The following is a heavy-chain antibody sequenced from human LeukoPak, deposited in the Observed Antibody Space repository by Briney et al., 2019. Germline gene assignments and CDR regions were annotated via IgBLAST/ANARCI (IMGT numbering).Heavy chain of an antibody. CDR3: ARDRGTTDYMDV. CDR1: GYTFPSYG. Sequence: ASAKVSCKASGYTFPSYGISWVRQAPGQGLEWMGWISAYNGNTNYAQKLQGRVTMTTDTSTNTAYMELRSLRSDDTAVYYCARDRGTTDYMDVWGKGTTVTVSS. V-gene: IGHV1-18*01. D-gene: IGHD1-7*01. CDR2: ISAYNGNT. J-gene: IGHJ6*03.